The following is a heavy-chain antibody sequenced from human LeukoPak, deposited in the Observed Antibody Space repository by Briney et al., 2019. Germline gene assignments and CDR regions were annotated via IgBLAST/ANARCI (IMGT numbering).Heavy chain of an antibody. CDR3: ARGPYSYDSSGAFDI. Sequence: SETLSLTCTVSGGSISSGGYYWSWIRQPVGKGLEWIGRISSSGSTNYNPSLKSRVTISVDTSKNQFSLKLSSVTAADTAVYFCARGPYSYDSSGAFDIWGQGTMVTVSS. CDR2: ISSSGST. J-gene: IGHJ3*02. V-gene: IGHV4-61*02. D-gene: IGHD3-22*01. CDR1: GGSISSGGYY.